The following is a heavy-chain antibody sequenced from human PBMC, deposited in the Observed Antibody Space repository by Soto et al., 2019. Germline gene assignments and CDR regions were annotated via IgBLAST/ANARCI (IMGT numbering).Heavy chain of an antibody. CDR1: GFTFSNAW. D-gene: IGHD3-3*02. CDR2: IKSKTDGGTT. Sequence: PGGSLRLSCAASGFTFSNAWMSWVRQAPGKGLEWVGRIKSKTDGGTTDYAAPVKGRFTISRDDSKNTLYLQMNSLKTEDTAVYYCARAMHLAVPFDYWGQGTLVTVSS. CDR3: ARAMHLAVPFDY. V-gene: IGHV3-15*01. J-gene: IGHJ4*02.